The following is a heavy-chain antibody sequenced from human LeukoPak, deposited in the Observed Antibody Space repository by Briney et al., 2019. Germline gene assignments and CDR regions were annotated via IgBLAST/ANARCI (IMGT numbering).Heavy chain of an antibody. CDR1: GFTFSSYG. D-gene: IGHD6-19*01. Sequence: GGSLRLSCAASGFTFSSYGMHWVRQAPGKGLEWVAVISYDGSNKYCADSVKGRFTISRDNSKNTLYLQMNSLRAEDTAVYYCAKDLGSSGWPKGFDYWGQGTLVTVSS. CDR3: AKDLGSSGWPKGFDY. V-gene: IGHV3-30*18. CDR2: ISYDGSNK. J-gene: IGHJ4*02.